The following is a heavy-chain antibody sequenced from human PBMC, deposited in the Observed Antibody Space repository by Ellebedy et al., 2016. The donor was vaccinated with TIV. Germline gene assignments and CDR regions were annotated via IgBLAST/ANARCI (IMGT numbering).Heavy chain of an antibody. D-gene: IGHD3-10*01. J-gene: IGHJ4*02. Sequence: GESLKISCAASGFPFNRYWMTWVRQAPGKGLDWLANIKQDGSDIYYGDSVKGDSVKGRFTISRDNTRNSLYLQIKSLRAEDTAVYYCAKEVAGQGHLDQWGQGTLVTVSS. CDR1: GFPFNRYW. V-gene: IGHV3-7*01. CDR2: IKQDGSDI. CDR3: AKEVAGQGHLDQ.